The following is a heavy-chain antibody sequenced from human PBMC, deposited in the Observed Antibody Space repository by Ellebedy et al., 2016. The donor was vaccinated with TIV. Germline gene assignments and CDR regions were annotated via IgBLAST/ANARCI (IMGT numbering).Heavy chain of an antibody. Sequence: GESLKISCVASGFTFSKSGMNWVRQAPGKGLEWVSYISGSSNTKDYANSVKGRFTVSRDNAKNSLYLQMNSLKVDDTAEYYCARNGYCTPSNCRSYNWFDPWGQGTLVTVSS. V-gene: IGHV3-48*04. CDR3: ARNGYCTPSNCRSYNWFDP. CDR1: GFTFSKSG. J-gene: IGHJ5*02. CDR2: ISGSSNTK. D-gene: IGHD2-8*01.